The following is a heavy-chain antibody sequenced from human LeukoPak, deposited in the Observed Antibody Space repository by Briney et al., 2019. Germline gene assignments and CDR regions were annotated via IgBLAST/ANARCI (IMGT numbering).Heavy chain of an antibody. D-gene: IGHD3-22*01. J-gene: IGHJ3*02. CDR2: IRQDGSEK. CDR3: ARGDYSDSSDYYIDAFDI. CDR1: GFTFSSYW. Sequence: PGGSLRLSCAASGFTFSSYWMSWVRQALGKGLDWVANIRQDGSEKYYVDSVKGRFTISRDNAKNSLYLQMNSLRAEDTAVYYCARGDYSDSSDYYIDAFDIWGQGTMVTVSS. V-gene: IGHV3-7*04.